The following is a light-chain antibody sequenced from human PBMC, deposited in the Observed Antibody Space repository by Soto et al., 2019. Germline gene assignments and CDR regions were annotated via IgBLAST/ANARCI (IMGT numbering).Light chain of an antibody. CDR2: GVT. V-gene: IGLV2-14*01. Sequence: QSALTQPASVSGSPGQSITISCTGTSSDVGGYNYVSWYQKHPGKAPKLMISGVTNRPAGVSNRFSGSKSGNTASLTIIGLQAEDEADYYCSSYTTSSTWVFGGGTKLTVL. CDR3: SSYTTSSTWV. J-gene: IGLJ3*02. CDR1: SSDVGGYNY.